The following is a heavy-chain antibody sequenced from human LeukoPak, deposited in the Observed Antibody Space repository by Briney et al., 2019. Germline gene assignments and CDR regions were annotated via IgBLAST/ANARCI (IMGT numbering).Heavy chain of an antibody. CDR2: IGFNNKYT. D-gene: IGHD3-22*01. Sequence: PGRSLRLSYPASGFTFRTYSINCARQPPGEGLGWVSYIGFNNKYTYYADSVKGRFTICRDNAKNSLYLQMNSVRVEDTAVYYCARDLSNYYDSSGFDYWGQGTLVTVSS. CDR1: GFTFRTYS. CDR3: ARDLSNYYDSSGFDY. J-gene: IGHJ4*02. V-gene: IGHV3-21*01.